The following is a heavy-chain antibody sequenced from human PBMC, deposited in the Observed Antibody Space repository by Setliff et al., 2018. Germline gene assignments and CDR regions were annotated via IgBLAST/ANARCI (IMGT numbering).Heavy chain of an antibody. V-gene: IGHV7-4-1*02. CDR3: ARASRFGTIVWKGDYYMDV. CDR1: GYTLTTYF. D-gene: IGHD3-10*01. Sequence: ASVKVSCKASGYTLTTYFMNWVRQAPGQGLEWMGYINTRTGNPMYAQGFTGRFVFSLDTSVSTAYLQISSLKAEDTAVYYCARASRFGTIVWKGDYYMDVWGKGTTVTVSS. J-gene: IGHJ6*03. CDR2: INTRTGNP.